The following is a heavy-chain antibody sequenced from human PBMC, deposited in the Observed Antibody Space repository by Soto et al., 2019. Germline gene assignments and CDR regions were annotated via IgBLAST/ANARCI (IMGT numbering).Heavy chain of an antibody. CDR3: AKARLYNSPFDN. CDR2: ISGEGSST. J-gene: IGHJ4*02. Sequence: EVQLLESGGGLVQPGGSLRLSCATSGFTFINYAMAWVRQAPGKGLEWVSIISGEGSSTHYADFVKGRFIISRDRSTNTLYLQMGSLRAEDTAVYYCAKARLYNSPFDNLGQGTVVSVSS. V-gene: IGHV3-23*01. D-gene: IGHD3-16*01. CDR1: GFTFINYA.